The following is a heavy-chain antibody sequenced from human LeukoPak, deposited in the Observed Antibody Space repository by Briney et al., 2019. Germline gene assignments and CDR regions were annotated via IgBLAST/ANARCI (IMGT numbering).Heavy chain of an antibody. V-gene: IGHV4-34*01. D-gene: IGHD2-15*01. J-gene: IGHJ6*02. CDR2: INHSGST. CDR1: GGSFSGYY. CDR3: ARGPRWSESYYYGMDV. Sequence: SETLSLTCAVYGGSFSGYYWSWIRQPPGKGLEWIGEINHSGSTNYNPSLKSRVTISLDTSKNHFSLTLSSVTAADTAVYYCARGPRWSESYYYGMDVWGQGTTVTVSS.